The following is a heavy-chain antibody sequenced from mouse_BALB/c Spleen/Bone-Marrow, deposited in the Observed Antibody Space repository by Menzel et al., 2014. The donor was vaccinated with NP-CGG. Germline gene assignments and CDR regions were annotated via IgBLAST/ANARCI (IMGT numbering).Heavy chain of an antibody. J-gene: IGHJ2*01. CDR3: NVWDGNYFFDY. D-gene: IGHD2-1*01. Sequence: VQLQQSGAELVRSGASVKLSCTASGFNIKDYYVHWVKQRPEQGLEWIGWIDPENGDTEYAPKFQGMATMTADTSSNAAYLQLSSLTSEATAVYYCNVWDGNYFFDYWGQGTTLTVSS. CDR2: IDPENGDT. CDR1: GFNIKDYY. V-gene: IGHV14-4*02.